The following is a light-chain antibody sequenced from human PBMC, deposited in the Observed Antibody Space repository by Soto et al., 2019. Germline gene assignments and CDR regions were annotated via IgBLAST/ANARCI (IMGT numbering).Light chain of an antibody. CDR3: QQYDHLPIT. V-gene: IGKV1-33*01. J-gene: IGKJ5*01. CDR1: QDISNY. Sequence: DVQMTQSPSSLSASVGDTITITCQATQDISNYLNWYQQKPGEAPKILIYDASKLETGVPPRFSGTGSGTDLTFTISSLQPEDFATYHCQQYDHLPITFGQGTRLEIK. CDR2: DAS.